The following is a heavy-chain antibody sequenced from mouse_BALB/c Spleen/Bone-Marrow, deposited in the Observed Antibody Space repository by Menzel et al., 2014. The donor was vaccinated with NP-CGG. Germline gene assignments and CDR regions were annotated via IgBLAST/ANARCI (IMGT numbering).Heavy chain of an antibody. D-gene: IGHD2-3*01. Sequence: SGPELEKPGASVKMSCKASGYSFTDYNMNWVKQSNGKSLEWIGNIDPSYGGTTYNLKFKGKATLTVDKSSSTVYMQLKSLTSEDSAVYYCARGHDGYRTWFAYWGQGTLVTVSA. CDR2: IDPSYGGT. V-gene: IGHV1-39*01. J-gene: IGHJ3*01. CDR1: GYSFTDYN. CDR3: ARGHDGYRTWFAY.